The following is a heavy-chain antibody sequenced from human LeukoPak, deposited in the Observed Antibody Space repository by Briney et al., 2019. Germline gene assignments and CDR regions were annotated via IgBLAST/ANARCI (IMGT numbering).Heavy chain of an antibody. V-gene: IGHV3-7*01. J-gene: IGHJ4*02. Sequence: GGSLRLSCAASGFTFSSYWMTWVRQAPGRGPECVANIKQDGSDKNYVDSVKGRFTISRDNAKNSLYLQMNSLRTEDTAVYYCVREGRTLGYWGQGTLVTVSS. CDR1: GFTFSSYW. CDR3: VREGRTLGY. CDR2: IKQDGSDK.